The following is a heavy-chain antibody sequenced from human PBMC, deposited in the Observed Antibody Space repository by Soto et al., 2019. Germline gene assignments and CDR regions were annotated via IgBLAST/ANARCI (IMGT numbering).Heavy chain of an antibody. J-gene: IGHJ4*02. CDR1: GFTFSSYG. Sequence: GGSLRLSCAAPGFTFSSYGMHWVRQAPGKGLEWVAVIWFDGSNKFYADSVKGRFTISRDNSKNTVSLQMNSLRDEDSAAYYSATTGPYWGQGTLVTVSS. V-gene: IGHV3-33*01. CDR3: ATTGPY. CDR2: IWFDGSNK.